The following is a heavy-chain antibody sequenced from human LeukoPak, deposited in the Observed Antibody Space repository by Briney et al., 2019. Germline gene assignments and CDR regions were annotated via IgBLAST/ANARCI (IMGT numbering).Heavy chain of an antibody. CDR2: INHSGST. CDR3: ARDYIRTFDY. Sequence: PSETLSLTCAVYGGSFSGYYWSWIRQPPGKGLEWIGEINHSGSTNYNPSLKSRVTISVGTSKNQFSLKLSSVTAADTAVYYCARDYIRTFDYWGQGTLVTVSS. D-gene: IGHD1/OR15-1a*01. CDR1: GGSFSGYY. J-gene: IGHJ4*02. V-gene: IGHV4-34*01.